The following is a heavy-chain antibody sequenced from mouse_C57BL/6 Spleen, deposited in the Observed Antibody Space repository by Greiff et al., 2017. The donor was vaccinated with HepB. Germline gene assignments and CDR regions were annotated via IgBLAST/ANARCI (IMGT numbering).Heavy chain of an antibody. Sequence: VQLQQPGAELVKPGASVKLSCKASGYTFTSYWMHWVKQRPGQGLEWIGMIHPHSGSTNYNEKFKSKATLTVDKSSSTAYMQLSSLTSEDSAVYYCAPIYDGYYYFDYWGQGTTLTVSS. V-gene: IGHV1-64*01. CDR3: APIYDGYYYFDY. CDR2: IHPHSGST. J-gene: IGHJ2*01. D-gene: IGHD2-3*01. CDR1: GYTFTSYW.